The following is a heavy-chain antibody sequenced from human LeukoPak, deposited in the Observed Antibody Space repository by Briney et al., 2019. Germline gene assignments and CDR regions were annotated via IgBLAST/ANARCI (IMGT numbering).Heavy chain of an antibody. CDR1: GFTFSSYA. V-gene: IGHV3-23*01. CDR3: AKDGSGWFWGYFDY. Sequence: GGSLRLSCAASGFTFSSYAMSWVRQAPGKGLEWVSAISGSGGSTYYADSVRGRFTISRDNSKNTLYLQMNSLRAEDTAVYYCAKDGSGWFWGYFDYWGQGTLVTVSS. CDR2: ISGSGGST. J-gene: IGHJ4*02. D-gene: IGHD6-19*01.